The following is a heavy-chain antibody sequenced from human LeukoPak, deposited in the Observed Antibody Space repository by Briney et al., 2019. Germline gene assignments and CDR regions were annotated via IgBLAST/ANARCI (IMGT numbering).Heavy chain of an antibody. CDR1: GFTFSSYW. Sequence: GGSLRLSCAASGFTFSSYWMSWVRQAPGKGLEWVANIKQDGSEKYYVDSVKGRFTISRDNAKNSLYLQMNSLRAEDTAVYYCARAPREYSSSSGGVLYYYYMDVWGKGTTVTVSS. V-gene: IGHV3-7*01. D-gene: IGHD6-6*01. CDR2: IKQDGSEK. J-gene: IGHJ6*03. CDR3: ARAPREYSSSSGGVLYYYYMDV.